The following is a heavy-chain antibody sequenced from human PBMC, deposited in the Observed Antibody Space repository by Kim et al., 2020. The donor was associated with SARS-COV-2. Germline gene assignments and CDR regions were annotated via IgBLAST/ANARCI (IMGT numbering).Heavy chain of an antibody. CDR1: GFTFSDYY. J-gene: IGHJ2*01. D-gene: IGHD3-3*01. CDR2: ISSSSSYT. Sequence: GGSLRLSCAASGFTFSDYYMSWIRQAPGKGLEWVSYISSSSSYTNYADSVKGRFTISRDNAKNSLYLQMNSLRAEDTAVYYCARDVGLKNYDFWSGSIPPWQWLVHRGGWYFDLWGRGTLVTVSS. V-gene: IGHV3-11*05. CDR3: ARDVGLKNYDFWSGSIPPWQWLVHRGGWYFDL.